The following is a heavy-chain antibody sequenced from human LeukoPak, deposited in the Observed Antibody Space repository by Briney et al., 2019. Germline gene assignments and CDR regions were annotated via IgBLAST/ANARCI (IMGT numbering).Heavy chain of an antibody. CDR2: ISGSGGST. J-gene: IGHJ4*02. V-gene: IGHV3-23*01. Sequence: GGSPRLSCAASGFTFSSYAMSWVRQAPGKGLEWVSAISGSGGSTYYADSVKGRFTISRDNSKNTLYLQMNSLRAEDTAVYYCAKDWGIVATILPVLFDYWGQGTLVTVSS. CDR1: GFTFSSYA. CDR3: AKDWGIVATILPVLFDY. D-gene: IGHD5-12*01.